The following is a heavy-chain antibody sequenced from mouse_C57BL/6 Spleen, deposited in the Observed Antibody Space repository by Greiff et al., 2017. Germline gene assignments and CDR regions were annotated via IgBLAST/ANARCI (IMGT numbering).Heavy chain of an antibody. D-gene: IGHD2-4*01. V-gene: IGHV1-18*01. CDR2: INPNNGGT. Sequence: VQLQQSGPELVKPGASVKIPCKASGYTFTDYNMDWVKQSHGKSLEWIGDINPNNGGTIYNQKFKGKATLTVDKSSSTAYMELRSLTSEDTAVYYCARKDYDYDGRYFDVWGTGTTVTVSS. CDR1: GYTFTDYN. CDR3: ARKDYDYDGRYFDV. J-gene: IGHJ1*03.